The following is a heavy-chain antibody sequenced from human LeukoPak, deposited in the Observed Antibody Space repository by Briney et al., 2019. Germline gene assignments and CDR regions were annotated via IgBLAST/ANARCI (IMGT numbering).Heavy chain of an antibody. D-gene: IGHD3-9*01. V-gene: IGHV1-69*13. CDR1: GGTFSSYA. Sequence: GASVKVSCKASGGTFSSYAISWVRQAPGQGLEWMGGIIPIFGTANYAQKFQGRVTITADESTSTAYMELSSLRSEDTAVYYCARDGVLQYNPWGQGTLVTVSS. J-gene: IGHJ5*02. CDR3: ARDGVLQYNP. CDR2: IIPIFGTA.